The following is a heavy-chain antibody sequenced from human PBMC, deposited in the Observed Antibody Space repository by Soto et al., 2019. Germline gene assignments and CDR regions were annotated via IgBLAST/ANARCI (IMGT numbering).Heavy chain of an antibody. CDR1: GFTLSKFG. CDR2: LWYGGSNR. Sequence: QEQLVESGGGVVQPGGSLRLSCEVSGFTLSKFGMHWVRQAPGKGLEWVAVLWYGGSNRYYAASVKGRFTVSGDSTKKAVSLQMNSLTAEDTAVYYCGRAPKATFYYMDVWGKGATVTVSS. CDR3: GRAPKATFYYMDV. V-gene: IGHV3-33*01. J-gene: IGHJ6*03.